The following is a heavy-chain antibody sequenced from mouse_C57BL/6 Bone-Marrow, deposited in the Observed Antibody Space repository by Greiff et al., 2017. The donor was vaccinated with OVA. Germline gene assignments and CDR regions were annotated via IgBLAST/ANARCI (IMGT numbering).Heavy chain of an antibody. V-gene: IGHV7-3*01. Sequence: DVKLVESGGGLVQPGGSLSLSCAASGFTFTDYYMSWVRQPPGKALEWLGFIRNKANGYTTEYSASVKGRFTISRDNSQSILYLQMNALRAEDSATYYCARYDYGSSYGAMDYWGQGTSVTVSS. CDR3: ARYDYGSSYGAMDY. CDR1: GFTFTDYY. J-gene: IGHJ4*01. D-gene: IGHD1-1*01. CDR2: IRNKANGYTT.